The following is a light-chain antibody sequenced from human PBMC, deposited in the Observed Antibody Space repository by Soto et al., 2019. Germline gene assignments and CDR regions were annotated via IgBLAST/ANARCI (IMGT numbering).Light chain of an antibody. Sequence: VVLTQSPAAQSLSPVASPTLSCRTSMSVSGYLDWYQQKPAQAPRLLISDASTRATGIPPRFSGSGSGADFTLTISSLQPEDVAVYYCHQHQYWPPITFGQGTRLEI. V-gene: IGKV3-11*01. CDR1: MSVSGY. J-gene: IGKJ5*01. CDR3: HQHQYWPPIT. CDR2: DAS.